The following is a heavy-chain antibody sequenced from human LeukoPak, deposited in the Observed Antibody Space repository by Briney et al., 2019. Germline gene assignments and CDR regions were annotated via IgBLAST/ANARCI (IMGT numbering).Heavy chain of an antibody. J-gene: IGHJ4*02. Sequence: GASVKVSCKASGYTFTGYYMHWVRQAPGQGLEWMGWISAYNGNTNYAQKLQGRVTMTTDTSTSTAYMELRSLRSDDTAVYYCARDLMVRGVITYYFDHWGQGTLVTVSS. CDR2: ISAYNGNT. CDR1: GYTFTGYY. CDR3: ARDLMVRGVITYYFDH. D-gene: IGHD3-10*01. V-gene: IGHV1-18*04.